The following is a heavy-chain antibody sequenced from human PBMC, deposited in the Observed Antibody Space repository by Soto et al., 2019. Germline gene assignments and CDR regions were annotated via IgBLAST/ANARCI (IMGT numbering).Heavy chain of an antibody. D-gene: IGHD3-16*01. CDR2: MNPNSGNT. CDR3: ARELNTKGEEY. Sequence: QVQLVQSGAEVKKPGASVKASCKASGYTFTSYDINWARQATGQGLEGMGWMNPNSGNTGSAQKCQARATMNRNTYISTAYMELSSLRSEDTDGYYCARELNTKGEEYWGQGTLVTVCS. J-gene: IGHJ4*01. V-gene: IGHV1-8*01. CDR1: GYTFTSYD.